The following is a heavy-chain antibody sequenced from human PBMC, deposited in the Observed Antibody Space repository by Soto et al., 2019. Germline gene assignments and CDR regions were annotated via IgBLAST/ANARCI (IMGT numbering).Heavy chain of an antibody. J-gene: IGHJ4*02. CDR1: GGTFSSYT. D-gene: IGHD3-22*01. CDR2: IIPILGIA. V-gene: IGHV1-69*02. CDR3: ASRYDSSDY. Sequence: QVQLVQSGAEVKKPGSSVKVSCKASGGTFSSYTISWVRQAPGQGLVWMGRIIPILGIANYAQKCQGRVTITAEKSTSTAYMELSSQRSEDTAVYYCASRYDSSDYWGQGTLVTVSS.